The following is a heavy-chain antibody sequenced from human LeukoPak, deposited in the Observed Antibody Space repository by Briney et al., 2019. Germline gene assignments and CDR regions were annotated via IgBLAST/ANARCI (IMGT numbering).Heavy chain of an antibody. J-gene: IGHJ4*02. CDR3: ARRAGAYSHPYDY. Sequence: GGSLRLSCTVSGFTVSSNSMSWVRQAPGKGLEWVSFIYSDNTHYSGSVKGRFTISRDNSKNTLYLQMNSLRAEDTAVYYCARRAGAYSHPYDYWGQGTLVTVSS. CDR1: GFTVSSNS. V-gene: IGHV3-53*01. CDR2: IYSDNT. D-gene: IGHD4/OR15-4a*01.